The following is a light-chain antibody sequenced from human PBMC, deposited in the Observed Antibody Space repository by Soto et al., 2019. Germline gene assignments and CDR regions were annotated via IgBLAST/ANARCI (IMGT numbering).Light chain of an antibody. V-gene: IGKV3-20*01. Sequence: EIVLTQSPGTLSLSPGERATLSCRASQSVSSSYLAWHQQKPGQAPRLLIYAASSRAAGIPDRFSGSGSGTDFTLTISRLEPEDFAVYYCQHFGNTLATFGPGTTGDIK. CDR2: AAS. J-gene: IGKJ3*01. CDR3: QHFGNTLAT. CDR1: QSVSSSY.